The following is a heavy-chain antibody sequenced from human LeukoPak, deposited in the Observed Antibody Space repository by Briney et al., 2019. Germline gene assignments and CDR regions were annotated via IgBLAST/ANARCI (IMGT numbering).Heavy chain of an antibody. Sequence: SDTLSLTCTVSGGSISSGSYYWGWIRQPPGKGLEWIGCIDYTGSTNYNPSLKSRVNISLDTSENQFSLKLSSVTAADTAVYYCTRHKGDWVPPGGMDVWGQGTTVTVSS. CDR1: GGSISSGSYY. J-gene: IGHJ6*02. CDR3: TRHKGDWVPPGGMDV. CDR2: IDYTGST. V-gene: IGHV4-61*05. D-gene: IGHD1-26*01.